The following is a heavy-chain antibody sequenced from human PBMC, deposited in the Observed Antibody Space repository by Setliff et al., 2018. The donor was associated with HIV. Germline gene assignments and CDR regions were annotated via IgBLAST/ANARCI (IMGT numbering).Heavy chain of an antibody. CDR2: ISYDGDNK. CDR1: GFTFYSYT. V-gene: IGHV3-30*04. CDR3: MREATARAGDF. J-gene: IGHJ4*02. Sequence: GGSLRLSCAASGFTFYSYTMHWVRQAPGKGLEWLTLISYDGDNKRYADSVKGRFTISRDNSKDTPYLQLNSLRPADTAIYYCMREATARAGDFWGQGALVTVSS. D-gene: IGHD2-21*02.